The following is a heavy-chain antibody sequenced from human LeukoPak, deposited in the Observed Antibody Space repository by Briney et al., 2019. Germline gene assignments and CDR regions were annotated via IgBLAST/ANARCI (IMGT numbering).Heavy chain of an antibody. CDR3: ARERGCSGGSCYWVYMDV. J-gene: IGHJ6*03. Sequence: ASVKVSCKASGYTFTSYDINWVRQATGQGLEWMGIINPSGGSTSYAQKFQGRVTMTRDMSTSTVYMELSSLRSEDTAVYYCARERGCSGGSCYWVYMDVWGKGTTVTVSS. CDR2: INPSGGST. CDR1: GYTFTSYD. D-gene: IGHD2-15*01. V-gene: IGHV1-46*01.